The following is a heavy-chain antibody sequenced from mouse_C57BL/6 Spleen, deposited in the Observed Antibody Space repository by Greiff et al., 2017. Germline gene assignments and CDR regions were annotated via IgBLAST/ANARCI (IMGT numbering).Heavy chain of an antibody. CDR3: ARDRRGIGLWYFDV. CDR2: ISDGGSYT. V-gene: IGHV5-4*01. CDR1: GFTFSSYA. J-gene: IGHJ1*03. Sequence: EVKLQESGGGLVKPGGSLKLSCAASGFTFSSYAMSWVRQTPEKRLEWVATISDGGSYTYYPDNVKGRFTISRDNAKNNLYLQMSHLKSEDTAMYYCARDRRGIGLWYFDVWGTGTTVTVSS.